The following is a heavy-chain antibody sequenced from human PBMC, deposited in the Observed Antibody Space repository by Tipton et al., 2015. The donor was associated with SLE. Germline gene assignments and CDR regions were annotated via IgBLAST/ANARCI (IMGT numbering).Heavy chain of an antibody. CDR1: GGSFSVHY. J-gene: IGHJ4*02. V-gene: IGHV4-34*01. D-gene: IGHD1-1*01. CDR2: IDHSGST. Sequence: LRLSCAVYGGSFSVHYWSWSWIRQPPGKGLEWIGEIDHSGSTNYNPSLKSRVTISVDTSKNQFSLNLNSVTAADTAVYYCARNNWDDPGYWGQGTLVTVSS. CDR3: ARNNWDDPGY.